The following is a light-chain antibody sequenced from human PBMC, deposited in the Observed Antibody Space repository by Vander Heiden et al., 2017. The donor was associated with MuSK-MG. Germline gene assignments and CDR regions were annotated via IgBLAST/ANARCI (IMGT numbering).Light chain of an antibody. CDR1: TGAVTSDYY. V-gene: IGLV7-43*01. CDR3: PRYYSGDHGV. CDR2: STS. Sequence: QTVVTPEPSLTVSPGGTVTLTCASSTGAVTSDYYQNCFQQTPGHPPMVLFYSTSNNHAWPPARFAASFVGATAAPTLSGVQPEDDAEYYCPRYYSGDHGVFGGGTKLTVL. J-gene: IGLJ2*01.